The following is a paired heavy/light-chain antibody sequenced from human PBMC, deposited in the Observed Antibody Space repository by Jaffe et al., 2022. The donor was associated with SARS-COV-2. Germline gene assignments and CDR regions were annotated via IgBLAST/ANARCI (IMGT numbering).Light chain of an antibody. CDR2: GAS. V-gene: IGKV3-15*01. CDR1: QSILTN. CDR3: QQFNNWPWT. Sequence: EILMTQSPATLSVSPGERATLSCRASQSILTNLAWYQQKPGQAPRLLFYGASTRATGLPARFRGSGSGTDFTLTIISLQSEDFAVYYCQQFNNWPWTLGQGTKVEIK. J-gene: IGKJ1*01.
Heavy chain of an antibody. D-gene: IGHD5-18*01. Sequence: EVQLVQSGAEVKKPGESLKISCKASGYNFNSYWIGWVRQMPGKGLEWMGIVYPGDSDTRYSPSSQGQVTISVDKSLSTASLHWSSLKASDSAMYYCATRVDTAVVMWGQGTLVTVSS. CDR3: ATRVDTAVVM. V-gene: IGHV5-51*01. CDR1: GYNFNSYW. CDR2: VYPGDSDT. J-gene: IGHJ4*02.